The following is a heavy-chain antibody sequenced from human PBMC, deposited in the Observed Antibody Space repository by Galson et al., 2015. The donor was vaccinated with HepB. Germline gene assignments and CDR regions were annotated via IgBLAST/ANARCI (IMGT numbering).Heavy chain of an antibody. CDR2: IDPSDSYT. D-gene: IGHD3-3*01. CDR1: GYSFTSYW. Sequence: QSGAEVKKPGESLRISCKGSGYSFTSYWISWVRQMPGKGLEWMGRIDPSDSYTNYSPSFQGHVTISADKSISTAYLQWSSLKASDIAMYYCARHQDYDFWSGALSRRSWFDPWGQGTLVTVSS. J-gene: IGHJ5*02. CDR3: ARHQDYDFWSGALSRRSWFDP. V-gene: IGHV5-10-1*01.